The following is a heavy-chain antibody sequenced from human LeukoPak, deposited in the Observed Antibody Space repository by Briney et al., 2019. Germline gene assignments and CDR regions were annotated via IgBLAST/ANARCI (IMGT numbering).Heavy chain of an antibody. CDR2: INQEGSAK. D-gene: IGHD6-6*01. J-gene: IGHJ4*02. CDR1: GFTFRNYW. V-gene: IGHV3-7*01. Sequence: GGSLRVSCAASGFTFRNYWMTWVRQAPGKGLEWVANINQEGSAKYYLDSVKGRFTISRDNAKNSVYLQMNSLRAEDTGVYHCARIGYSSSSLDYWGQGILVTVSS. CDR3: ARIGYSSSSLDY.